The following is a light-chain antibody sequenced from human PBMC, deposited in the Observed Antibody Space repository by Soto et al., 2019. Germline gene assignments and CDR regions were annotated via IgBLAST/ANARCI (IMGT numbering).Light chain of an antibody. CDR2: DTS. J-gene: IGLJ2*01. Sequence: QAVVTQEPSLTVSPVRTVTLTCGSSTGAVTSNHHPYWFQQKSGQAPRTLIYDTSNKHSWTPARFSGSLLGDKAALTLSGAQAEDEAQYYGLLAYYAARVFGGGTKLTVL. CDR3: LLAYYAARV. V-gene: IGLV7-46*01. CDR1: TGAVTSNHH.